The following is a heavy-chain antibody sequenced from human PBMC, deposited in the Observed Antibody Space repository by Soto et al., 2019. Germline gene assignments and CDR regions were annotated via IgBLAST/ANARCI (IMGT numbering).Heavy chain of an antibody. CDR1: GYSISSGYY. J-gene: IGHJ4*02. CDR3: ARGQRGYARDIDY. D-gene: IGHD5-18*01. Sequence: SETLSLTCAVSGYSISSGYYWGWIRQPPGKGLEWIGSIYHSGSTYYNPSLKSRVTISVDTSKNQFSLKLSSVTAADTAVYYCARGQRGYARDIDYWGQGTLVTVSS. V-gene: IGHV4-38-2*01. CDR2: IYHSGST.